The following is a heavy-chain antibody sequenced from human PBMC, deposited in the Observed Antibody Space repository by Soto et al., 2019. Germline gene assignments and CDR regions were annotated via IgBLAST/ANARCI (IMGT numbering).Heavy chain of an antibody. CDR2: IYDNGGA. CDR1: GDSISSGGYY. D-gene: IGHD1-7*01. Sequence: SETLSLTCTVSGDSISSGGYYWSWIRQHPGKGLEWIGYIYDNGGAYYSPSLKGRVVISVDRSENQFSLRLSSITAADTAVYYCARVKGGTTRRAFDSWGQGTLVTVSS. J-gene: IGHJ4*02. V-gene: IGHV4-31*03. CDR3: ARVKGGTTRRAFDS.